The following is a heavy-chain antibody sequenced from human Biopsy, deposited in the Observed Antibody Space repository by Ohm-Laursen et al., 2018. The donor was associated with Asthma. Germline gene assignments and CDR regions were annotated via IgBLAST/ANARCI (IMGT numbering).Heavy chain of an antibody. CDR3: ARGGLGYCSSTSCYQNYYYGMDV. CDR1: GFSFGDFF. Sequence: SLRLSCAASGFSFGDFFMTRVRQAPGKGLEWVAVIWYDGSNKYYADSVKGRFTISRDNSKNTLYLQMNSLRAEDTAVYYCARGGLGYCSSTSCYQNYYYGMDVWGQGTTVTVSS. V-gene: IGHV3-33*08. D-gene: IGHD2-2*01. CDR2: IWYDGSNK. J-gene: IGHJ6*02.